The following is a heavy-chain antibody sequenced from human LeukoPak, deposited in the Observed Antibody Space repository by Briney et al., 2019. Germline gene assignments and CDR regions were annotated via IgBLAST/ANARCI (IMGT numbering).Heavy chain of an antibody. V-gene: IGHV4-59*01. Sequence: LEWIGYIYYSGSTNYNPSLESRVTISVDTSKNQFSLKLSSVTAADTAVYYCAREAIYPDYWGQGTLVTVSS. D-gene: IGHD2-2*02. CDR3: AREAIYPDY. CDR2: IYYSGST. J-gene: IGHJ4*02.